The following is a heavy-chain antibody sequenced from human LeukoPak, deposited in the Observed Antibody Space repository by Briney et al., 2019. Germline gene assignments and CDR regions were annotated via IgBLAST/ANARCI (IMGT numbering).Heavy chain of an antibody. Sequence: PSETLSLTCAVYGGSFSGYYWSWIRQPPGKGLEWIGEINHSGSTNYNPSLKSRVTISVDTSKNQFSLKLSSVTAADTAVYYCARGPSNYYGSGSYFDAFDIWGQGTMVTVSS. J-gene: IGHJ3*02. V-gene: IGHV4-34*01. CDR3: ARGPSNYYGSGSYFDAFDI. CDR2: INHSGST. D-gene: IGHD3-10*01. CDR1: GGSFSGYY.